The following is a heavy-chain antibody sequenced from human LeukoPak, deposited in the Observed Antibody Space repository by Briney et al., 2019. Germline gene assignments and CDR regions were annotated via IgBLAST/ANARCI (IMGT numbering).Heavy chain of an antibody. Sequence: HPGGSLRLSCAASGFRFSDFTMTWVRQAPGKGLEWVANIKQDGSEKYYVDSVKGRFTISRDNAKNSLYLQMNSLRAEDTAVYYCARDKDSWDYGDFYDNWGQGTLVTVSS. V-gene: IGHV3-7*01. D-gene: IGHD4-17*01. CDR3: ARDKDSWDYGDFYDN. CDR2: IKQDGSEK. CDR1: GFRFSDFT. J-gene: IGHJ4*02.